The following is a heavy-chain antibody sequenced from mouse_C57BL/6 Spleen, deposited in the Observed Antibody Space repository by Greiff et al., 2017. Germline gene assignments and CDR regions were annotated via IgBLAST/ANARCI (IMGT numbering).Heavy chain of an antibody. CDR3: ARRGYGSSF. J-gene: IGHJ2*01. D-gene: IGHD1-1*01. V-gene: IGHV1-61*01. CDR1: GYTFTSYW. CDR2: IYPSDSET. Sequence: QVQLKQPGAELVRPGSSVKLSCKASGYTFTSYWMDWVKQRPGQGLEWIGNIYPSDSETHYNQKFKDKATLTVDKSSSTAYMQLSSLTSEDSAVYYCARRGYGSSFWGQGTTLTVSS.